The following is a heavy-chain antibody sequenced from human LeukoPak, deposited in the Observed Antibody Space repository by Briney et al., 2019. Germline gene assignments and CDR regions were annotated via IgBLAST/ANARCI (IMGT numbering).Heavy chain of an antibody. V-gene: IGHV3-49*02. CDR2: IRSKAYGCTP. J-gene: IGHJ4*02. D-gene: IGHD1-7*01. CDR1: GFTFEYYA. CDR3: TRIGTSGGEFDY. Sequence: GGSLRLSCTGSGFTFEYYAMSWVRQAPGKGLEWVSFIRSKAYGCTPEYAASVKGRFTIARDDAKRMAYLQLNSLKSEDTAVYFCTRIGTSGGEFDYWGQGTLVTVSS.